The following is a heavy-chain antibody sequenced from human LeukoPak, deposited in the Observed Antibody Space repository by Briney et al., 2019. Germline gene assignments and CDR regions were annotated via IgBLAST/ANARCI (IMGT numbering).Heavy chain of an antibody. Sequence: GESLKISCKGSGYSFTNYWIGWGRPMPGKGREWMAIIYPGDSDTRYSPSFQGQVTISVDKSISTAYLQWSSLEASDTAMYYCARCSYTSGYGFDYWGQRTLVTVSS. J-gene: IGHJ4*02. D-gene: IGHD5-18*01. CDR2: IYPGDSDT. CDR3: ARCSYTSGYGFDY. CDR1: GYSFTNYW. V-gene: IGHV5-51*01.